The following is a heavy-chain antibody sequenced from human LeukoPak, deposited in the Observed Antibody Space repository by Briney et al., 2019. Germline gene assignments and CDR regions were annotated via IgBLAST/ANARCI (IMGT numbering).Heavy chain of an antibody. CDR3: ARALRFTSGYPLDY. V-gene: IGHV3-74*01. Sequence: GGSLRLSCAASGFTFSTYWMHWVRQAPGKGLVGVSRINSDESSTSYADSVKGRFTISSDNAKNTLYLQMSSLRAEDTAVYYCARALRFTSGYPLDYWGQGTLVTVSS. J-gene: IGHJ4*02. D-gene: IGHD3-22*01. CDR2: INSDESST. CDR1: GFTFSTYW.